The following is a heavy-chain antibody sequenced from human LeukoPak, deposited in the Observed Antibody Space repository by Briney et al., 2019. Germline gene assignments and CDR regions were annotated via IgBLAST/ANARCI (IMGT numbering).Heavy chain of an antibody. D-gene: IGHD5-24*01. CDR2: IYYSGST. V-gene: IGHV4-59*01. J-gene: IGHJ3*02. Sequence: SETLSLTCTVSGGSISSYYWSWIRQPPGKGLEWIGYIYYSGSTNYNPSLKSRVAISVDTSKNQFSLKLSSVTAADTAVYYCARGPGDGYNFYAFDIWGQGTMVTVSS. CDR1: GGSISSYY. CDR3: ARGPGDGYNFYAFDI.